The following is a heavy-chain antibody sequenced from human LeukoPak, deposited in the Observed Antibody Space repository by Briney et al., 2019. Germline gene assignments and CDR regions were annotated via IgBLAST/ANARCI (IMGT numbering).Heavy chain of an antibody. J-gene: IGHJ4*02. CDR3: ARYHNGYGY. V-gene: IGHV4-31*03. D-gene: IGHD5-18*01. CDR2: IYYSGST. Sequence: PSQTLSLTCTVSGGSISSGDYYWIWIRQHPGKGLEWIGYIYYSGSTYSNPSLDRRATISLDTSSNEFSLKLSSVTAAETAVYYCARYHNGYGYRGQGTLVTVS. CDR1: GGSISSGDYY.